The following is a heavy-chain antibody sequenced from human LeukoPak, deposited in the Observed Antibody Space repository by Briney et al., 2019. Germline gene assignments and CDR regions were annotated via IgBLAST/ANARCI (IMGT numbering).Heavy chain of an antibody. Sequence: PSETQSLTCAVYGGSFSGYYWSWIRQPPGKGLEWIGEINHSGSTNYNPSLKSRVTISVDTSKNQFSLKLSSVTAADTAAYYCARAAGHAGSPYYYYYYGMDVWGKGTTVTVSS. CDR2: INHSGST. J-gene: IGHJ6*04. CDR3: ARAAGHAGSPYYYYYYGMDV. D-gene: IGHD3-10*01. CDR1: GGSFSGYY. V-gene: IGHV4-34*01.